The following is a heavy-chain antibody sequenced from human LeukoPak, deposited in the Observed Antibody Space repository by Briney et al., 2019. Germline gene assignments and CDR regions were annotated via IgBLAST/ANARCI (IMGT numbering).Heavy chain of an antibody. CDR1: GGSISSGSYY. CDR3: ARVGIVVVPAAMRPGGYYYYYMDV. D-gene: IGHD2-2*01. Sequence: SETLSLTCTVSGGSISSGSYYWSWIRQPAGKGLEWIGRIYTSGSTNYNPSLKSRVTISVDTSKNQFSLKLSSVTAADTAVYYCARVGIVVVPAAMRPGGYYYYYMDVWAKGTTVTVSS. J-gene: IGHJ6*03. CDR2: IYTSGST. V-gene: IGHV4-61*02.